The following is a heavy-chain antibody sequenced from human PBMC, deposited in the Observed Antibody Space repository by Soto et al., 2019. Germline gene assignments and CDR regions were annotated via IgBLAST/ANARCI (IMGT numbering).Heavy chain of an antibody. D-gene: IGHD3-9*01. J-gene: IGHJ4*02. CDR2: ISAYNGNT. V-gene: IGHV1-18*01. CDR3: ARDQTNLYDILTGYYIGYFDY. CDR1: GYTFTSYG. Sequence: QVQLVQSGAEVKKPGASVKVSCKASGYTFTSYGISWVRQAPGQGLEWMGWISAYNGNTNYAQKLQGRVTMTTDTSTXXAXMXXRSLRSDDTAVYYCARDQTNLYDILTGYYIGYFDYWGQGTLVTVSS.